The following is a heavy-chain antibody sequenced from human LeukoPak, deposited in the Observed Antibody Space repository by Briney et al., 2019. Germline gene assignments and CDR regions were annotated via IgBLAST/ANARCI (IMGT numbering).Heavy chain of an antibody. CDR2: ISYDGSNK. V-gene: IGHV3-30*03. J-gene: IGHJ4*02. D-gene: IGHD3-10*01. Sequence: PGGSLRLSCAASGFTFSSYGMHWVRQAPGKGLEWVAVISYDGSNKYYADSVKGRFTISRDNSKNTLYLQMNSLRAEDTAVYYCARDGERVWFGESTLAGSLYYWGQGTLVTVSP. CDR1: GFTFSSYG. CDR3: ARDGERVWFGESTLAGSLYY.